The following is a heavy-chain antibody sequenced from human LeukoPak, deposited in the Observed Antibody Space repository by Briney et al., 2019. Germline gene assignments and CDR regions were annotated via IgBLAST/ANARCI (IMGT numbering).Heavy chain of an antibody. Sequence: SEKVSCKASGGTFSSYAISLVRQAPGQGLEWMGGIIPIFGTANYAQKFQGRVTITTDESTSTAYMELSSLRSEDTAVYYCARVRSSSWYFPPDYWGQGTLVTVSS. CDR3: ARVRSSSWYFPPDY. J-gene: IGHJ4*02. CDR2: IIPIFGTA. CDR1: GGTFSSYA. V-gene: IGHV1-69*05. D-gene: IGHD6-13*01.